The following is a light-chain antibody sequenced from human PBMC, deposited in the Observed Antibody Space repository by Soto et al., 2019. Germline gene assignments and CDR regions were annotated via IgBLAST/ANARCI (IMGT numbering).Light chain of an antibody. Sequence: QAVVTQPPSVSGAPGQRVTISCTGSSSNIGAGYDVHWYQQLPGTAPKLLIYGDNFRPSGVPDRFSGSKSGTSASLAITGLQAEDEADYYCQSYDSSLSGSGVFGGGTKLTVL. V-gene: IGLV1-40*01. CDR2: GDN. CDR3: QSYDSSLSGSGV. CDR1: SSNIGAGYD. J-gene: IGLJ3*02.